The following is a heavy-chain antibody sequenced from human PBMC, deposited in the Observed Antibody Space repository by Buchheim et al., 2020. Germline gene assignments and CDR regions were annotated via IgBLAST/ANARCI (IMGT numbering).Heavy chain of an antibody. CDR1: GFSFSSNA. J-gene: IGHJ4*02. Sequence: EVQLLESGGGLVQPGGSLRLSCAASGFSFSSNAMTWVRQAPGKGLEWVSVISGSGDAAHYADSVKGRFTISRDNSKNTLYLQMNSLRAEDTAVYDCVKDAAYSSSWSDFDYWGQGTL. D-gene: IGHD6-13*01. CDR2: ISGSGDAA. V-gene: IGHV3-23*01. CDR3: VKDAAYSSSWSDFDY.